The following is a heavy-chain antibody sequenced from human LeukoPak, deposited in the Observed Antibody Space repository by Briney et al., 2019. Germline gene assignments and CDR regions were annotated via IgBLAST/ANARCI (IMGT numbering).Heavy chain of an antibody. D-gene: IGHD3-22*01. V-gene: IGHV1-69*06. CDR2: IIPIFGTA. CDR1: GYTFTGYY. Sequence: ASVKVSCKASGYTFTGYYMHWVRQAPGQGLEWMGGIIPIFGTANYAQKFQGRVTITADKSTSTAYMELSSLRSEDTAVYYCAGCYYYDSSGRDAFGIWGQGTMVTVSS. CDR3: AGCYYYDSSGRDAFGI. J-gene: IGHJ3*02.